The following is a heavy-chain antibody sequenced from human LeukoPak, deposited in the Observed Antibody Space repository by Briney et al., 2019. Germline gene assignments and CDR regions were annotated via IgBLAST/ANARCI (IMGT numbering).Heavy chain of an antibody. CDR2: IKGDGSDT. J-gene: IGHJ4*02. D-gene: IGHD2-21*02. V-gene: IGHV3-74*01. CDR1: GFTVSSNY. Sequence: GGSLRLSCAASGFTVSSNYMSWVRQAPGKGLVWVSRIKGDGSDTNNADSVKGRFTISRDNAKNTLYLQMNSLRAEDTAVYYCARDTGDYYFDSWGQGTLVTVSS. CDR3: ARDTGDYYFDS.